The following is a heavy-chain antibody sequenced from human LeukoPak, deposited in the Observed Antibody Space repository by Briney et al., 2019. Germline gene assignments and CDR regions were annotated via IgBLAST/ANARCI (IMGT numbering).Heavy chain of an antibody. Sequence: KPSETLSLTCTDSGGSISSYYWSWIRQPPGKGLEWIGYIYYSGSTNYNPSLKSRVTISVDTSKNQFSLKLSSVTAADTAVYYCARSDSSGYPNDYWGQGTLVTVSS. J-gene: IGHJ4*02. CDR3: ARSDSSGYPNDY. CDR1: GGSISSYY. CDR2: IYYSGST. V-gene: IGHV4-59*08. D-gene: IGHD3-22*01.